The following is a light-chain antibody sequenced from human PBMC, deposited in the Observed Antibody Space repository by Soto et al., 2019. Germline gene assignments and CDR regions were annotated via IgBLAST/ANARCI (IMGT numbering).Light chain of an antibody. Sequence: QSALTQPASVSGSPGQSITISCTGTSSDVGGYNYVSWYQQHTGKAPKLMIYDVSNRPSGVSNRFSGSKSGNTASLTISGLQAEDEADYYCSSYTSSYTLVFGGETKVTVL. CDR1: SSDVGGYNY. CDR2: DVS. V-gene: IGLV2-14*01. J-gene: IGLJ2*01. CDR3: SSYTSSYTLV.